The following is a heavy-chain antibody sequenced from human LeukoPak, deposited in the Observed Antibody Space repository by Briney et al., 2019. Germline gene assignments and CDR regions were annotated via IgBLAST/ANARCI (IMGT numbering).Heavy chain of an antibody. Sequence: SETLSLTCTVSGGSHSTYYWSCVRQPPGKGLEGIGYIFYSGNTNFNPSLTSRVAISVDTSKNQFSLKMTSVTAADTAVYYCARVGSGNFDYWGQGTLVTVSS. V-gene: IGHV4-59*01. CDR2: IFYSGNT. J-gene: IGHJ4*02. CDR3: ARVGSGNFDY. D-gene: IGHD3-10*01. CDR1: GGSHSTYY.